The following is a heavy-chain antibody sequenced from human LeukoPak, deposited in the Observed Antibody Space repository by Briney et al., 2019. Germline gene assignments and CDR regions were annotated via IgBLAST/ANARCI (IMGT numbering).Heavy chain of an antibody. Sequence: GGSLRLSCAASGFTFSSYAMSWVRQAPGKGLEWVSAISGSGGSTYYADSVKGRFTISRDNSKNTLYLQMNSLRAEDTAVYYCAKLPSYGDYGVYWYFDLWSRGTLVTVSS. V-gene: IGHV3-23*01. CDR1: GFTFSSYA. D-gene: IGHD4-17*01. CDR2: ISGSGGST. J-gene: IGHJ2*01. CDR3: AKLPSYGDYGVYWYFDL.